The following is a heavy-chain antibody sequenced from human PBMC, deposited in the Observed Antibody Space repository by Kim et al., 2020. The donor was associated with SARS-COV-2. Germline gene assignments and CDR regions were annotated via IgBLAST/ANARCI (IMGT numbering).Heavy chain of an antibody. V-gene: IGHV4-31*03. Sequence: SETLSLTCTVSGGSISSGGYYWSWIRQHPGKDLEWIGYIYYSGSTYYNPSLKSRVTISVDTSKNQFSLKLSSVTAADTAVYYCARALSEARWSGLIVPAAINWFDPWGQGTLVTVSS. D-gene: IGHD2-2*01. CDR3: ARALSEARWSGLIVPAAINWFDP. CDR2: IYYSGST. CDR1: GGSISSGGYY. J-gene: IGHJ5*02.